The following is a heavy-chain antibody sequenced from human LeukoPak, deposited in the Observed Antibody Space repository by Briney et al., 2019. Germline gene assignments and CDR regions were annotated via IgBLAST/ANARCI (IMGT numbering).Heavy chain of an antibody. V-gene: IGHV3-66*01. CDR3: AREDSSGYYSYAD. CDR1: GFTFSSYA. CDR2: IYSGGST. D-gene: IGHD3-22*01. J-gene: IGHJ4*02. Sequence: PGGSLRLSCAASGFTFSSYAMIWVRQAPGKGLEGAAVIYSGGSTYYADSVKGRFTTSRDNSQNTLYLKMNSLRAAATDVYYCAREDSSGYYSYADWGQGTLVTVSS.